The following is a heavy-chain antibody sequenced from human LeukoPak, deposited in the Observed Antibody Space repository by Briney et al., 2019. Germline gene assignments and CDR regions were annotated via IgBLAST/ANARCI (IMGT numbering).Heavy chain of an antibody. V-gene: IGHV4-39*07. CDR3: ARGTTTGYYKGYFDY. J-gene: IGHJ4*02. CDR2: IYYSGST. CDR1: GGSISGTSDC. D-gene: IGHD3-9*01. Sequence: PSQTLSLTCTVSGGSISGTSDCWGWIRQPPGKGLEWIGSIYYSGSTYYNPSLKSRVTISADLSKNQFSLKLSSVTAADTAMYYCARGTTTGYYKGYFDYWGQGTLVTVSS.